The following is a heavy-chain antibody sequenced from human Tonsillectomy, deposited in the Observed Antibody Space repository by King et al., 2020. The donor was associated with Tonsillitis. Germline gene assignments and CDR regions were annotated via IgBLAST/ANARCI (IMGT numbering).Heavy chain of an antibody. V-gene: IGHV3-33*08. J-gene: IGHJ4*02. D-gene: IGHD3-3*01. CDR1: GFTFSSYG. CDR2: IWYDGIHK. CDR3: ARLEGFGI. Sequence: VQLVASGCGVVPPGRSLRLSCAASGFTFSSYGMHWVRQAPGKGLEWVAVIWYDGIHKYHADSVQGRFTISRDNSKNTLSLQMNSLRVEDTAVYYCARLEGFGIWGQGTLVTVSS.